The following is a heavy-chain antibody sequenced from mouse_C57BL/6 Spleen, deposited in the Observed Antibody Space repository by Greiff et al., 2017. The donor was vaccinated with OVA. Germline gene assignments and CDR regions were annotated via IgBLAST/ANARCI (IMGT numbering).Heavy chain of an antibody. V-gene: IGHV1-82*01. Sequence: QVQLKQSGPELVKPGASVKISCKASGYAFSSSWMNWVKQRPGKGLEWIGRIYPGDGDTNYNGKFKGKATLTADKSSSTAYMQLSSLTSEDSAVYFCAGGIYGNYFYAMDYWGQGTSVTVSS. CDR3: AGGIYGNYFYAMDY. CDR2: IYPGDGDT. CDR1: GYAFSSSW. D-gene: IGHD2-1*01. J-gene: IGHJ4*01.